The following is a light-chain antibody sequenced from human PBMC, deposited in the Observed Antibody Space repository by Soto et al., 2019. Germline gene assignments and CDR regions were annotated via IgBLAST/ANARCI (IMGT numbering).Light chain of an antibody. CDR3: QHYGSSLFT. V-gene: IGKV3-20*01. CDR1: QSVSSSY. Sequence: EIVLTQSPGTLSLSPGERATLSCRASQSVSSSYLAWYQQKPGKAPRLLIYGAYSRATGIADRFSGSGSGTDFTLTISRLEPEDFAVYYCQHYGSSLFTFGPGTKVYIK. CDR2: GAY. J-gene: IGKJ3*01.